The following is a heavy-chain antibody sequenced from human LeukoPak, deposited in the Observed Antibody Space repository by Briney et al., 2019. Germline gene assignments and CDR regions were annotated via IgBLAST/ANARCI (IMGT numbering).Heavy chain of an antibody. CDR2: IYYSGST. CDR3: ARPRSADDFCSGYLIPAYMDV. V-gene: IGHV4-39*01. Sequence: SETLSLTCTVSGGSISSSSYYWGWIRQPPGKGLEWIGSIYYSGSTYYNPSLKSRVTISVDTSKNQFSLKLSSVTAADTAVYYCARPRSADDFCSGYLIPAYMDVWGKGTTVTVSS. J-gene: IGHJ6*03. CDR1: GGSISSSSYY. D-gene: IGHD3-3*01.